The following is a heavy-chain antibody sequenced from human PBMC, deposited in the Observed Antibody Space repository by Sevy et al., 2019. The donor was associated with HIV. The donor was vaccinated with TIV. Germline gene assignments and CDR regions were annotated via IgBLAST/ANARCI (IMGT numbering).Heavy chain of an antibody. CDR3: ARLYCTSTSCYLDY. CDR2: IDPSGSES. J-gene: IGHJ4*02. V-gene: IGHV5-10-1*01. Sequence: GESLKIYCKGSGYIFINYWITWVRQMPGKGLEWMGKIDPSGSESKYSPSFQGHVTISADKYSSTAYLQWDSLEASDTAMYYCARLYCTSTSCYLDYWGQGTLVTVSS. D-gene: IGHD2-2*01. CDR1: GYIFINYW.